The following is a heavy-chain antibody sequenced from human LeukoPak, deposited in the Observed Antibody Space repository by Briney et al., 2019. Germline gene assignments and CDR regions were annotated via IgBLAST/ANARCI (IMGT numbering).Heavy chain of an antibody. V-gene: IGHV3-23*01. J-gene: IGHJ4*02. CDR1: GFTFSSYA. CDR2: ISGSGGST. CDR3: AKDLEAYYDILTGYPSYDY. Sequence: PGGSLRLSCAASGFTFSSYAMSWVRQAPGKGLEWVSAISGSGGSTYYADSVKGRFTISRDNSKNTLYLQMNSLRAEDTAVYYCAKDLEAYYDILTGYPSYDYWGQGTLVTVSP. D-gene: IGHD3-9*01.